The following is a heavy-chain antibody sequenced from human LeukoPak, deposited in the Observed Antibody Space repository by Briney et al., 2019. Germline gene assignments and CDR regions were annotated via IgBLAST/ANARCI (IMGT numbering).Heavy chain of an antibody. CDR2: INHDATEK. CDR3: ARVRSAAAGPLDY. Sequence: GVSLRLSCAASGFTFSSYGMHWVRQAPGRGLEWVANINHDATEKYYVDSVKGRFTISRDNAKKSLYLQMNRLRADDTAVYHCARVRSAAAGPLDYWGQGTLVTVSS. CDR1: GFTFSSYG. D-gene: IGHD6-13*01. V-gene: IGHV3-7*01. J-gene: IGHJ4*02.